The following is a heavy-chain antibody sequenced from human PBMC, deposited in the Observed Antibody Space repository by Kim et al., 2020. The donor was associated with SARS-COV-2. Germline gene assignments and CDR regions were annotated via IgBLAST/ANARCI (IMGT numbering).Heavy chain of an antibody. CDR2: ISYDGSNK. J-gene: IGHJ5*02. V-gene: IGHV3-30-3*01. CDR1: GFTFSSYA. CDR3: AREPKQWLARGGGNWFDP. Sequence: GGSLRLSCAASGFTFSSYAMHWVRQAPGKGLEWVAVISYDGSNKYYADSVKGRFTISRDNSKNTLYLQMNSLRAEDTAVYYCAREPKQWLARGGGNWFDPWGQGTLVTVSS. D-gene: IGHD6-19*01.